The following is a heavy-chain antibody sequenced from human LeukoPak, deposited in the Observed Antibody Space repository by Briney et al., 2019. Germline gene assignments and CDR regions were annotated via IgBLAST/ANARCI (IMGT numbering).Heavy chain of an antibody. CDR2: IYHSGNT. CDR3: ARVYYSSSYDYWYFDL. D-gene: IGHD6-13*01. J-gene: IGHJ2*01. CDR1: GDSISSSHW. V-gene: IGHV4-4*02. Sequence: SETLSLTCAVSGDSISSSHWWSWVRQSPGKGLEWIGEIYHSGNTNYNPSLKSRVTISVDTSKNQFSLKLSSVTAADTAVYYCARVYYSSSYDYWYFDLWGRGTLVTVSS.